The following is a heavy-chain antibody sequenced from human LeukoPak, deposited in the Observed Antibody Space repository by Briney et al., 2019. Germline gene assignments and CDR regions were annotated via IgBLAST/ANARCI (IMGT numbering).Heavy chain of an antibody. J-gene: IGHJ3*02. Sequence: GGSLRLSCAASGFTFSDYYMSWIRQAPGKGLEWVSYISSSSSYTNYADSVKGRFTISRDNAKNSLYLQMNSLRAEDTAVYYCASRWGDAFDIWGQETMVTVSS. CDR3: ASRWGDAFDI. D-gene: IGHD3-16*01. CDR1: GFTFSDYY. CDR2: ISSSSSYT. V-gene: IGHV3-11*06.